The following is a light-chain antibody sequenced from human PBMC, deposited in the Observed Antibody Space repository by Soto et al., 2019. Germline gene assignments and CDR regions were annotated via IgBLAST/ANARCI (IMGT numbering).Light chain of an antibody. V-gene: IGKV3-20*01. CDR1: QSVSTSS. Sequence: EIVLTQSPGTLSLSPGARATLSCRASQSVSTSSLAWYQQKGGQAPRLLIHGASSRATGIPDRFSGSGSGTDVTLTISRLEPEDFAVYYCQQYGSSHRTFGQGTKVDIK. CDR3: QQYGSSHRT. J-gene: IGKJ1*01. CDR2: GAS.